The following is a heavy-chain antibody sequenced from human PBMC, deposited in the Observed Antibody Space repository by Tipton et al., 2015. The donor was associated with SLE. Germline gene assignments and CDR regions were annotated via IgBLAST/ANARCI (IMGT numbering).Heavy chain of an antibody. V-gene: IGHV3-48*01. CDR1: GFTFSSYS. CDR2: ISSSSSTI. D-gene: IGHD3-3*01. CDR3: ARGPDTIFGVVTKYYFDY. Sequence: SLRLSCAASGFTFSSYSMNWVRQAPGKGLEWVSYISSSSSTIYYADSVKGRFTISRDNAKNSLYLQMNSLRAEDTAVYYCARGPDTIFGVVTKYYFDYWGQGTLVTVSS. J-gene: IGHJ4*02.